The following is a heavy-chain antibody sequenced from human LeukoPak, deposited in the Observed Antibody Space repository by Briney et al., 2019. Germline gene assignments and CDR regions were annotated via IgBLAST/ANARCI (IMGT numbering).Heavy chain of an antibody. J-gene: IGHJ4*03. D-gene: IGHD6-13*01. Sequence: ASVKVCCTASGYTFTAYYLHWVRQAPGQGLEWMGWINPNSGGTNYAQKFQGRVTMTRDTSISTAYMELSRLSSDDTAVYYCATDWGGSWIYWGQGTMVTVSS. V-gene: IGHV1-2*02. CDR3: ATDWGGSWIY. CDR2: INPNSGGT. CDR1: GYTFTAYY.